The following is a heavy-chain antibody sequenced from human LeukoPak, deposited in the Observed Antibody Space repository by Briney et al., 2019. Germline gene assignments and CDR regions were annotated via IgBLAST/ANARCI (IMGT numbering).Heavy chain of an antibody. CDR3: ARENQGGHFDY. V-gene: IGHV3-21*01. J-gene: IGHJ4*02. Sequence: GGSLRLSCAASGFTFSSYSMNWVRQAPGKGLEWVSSISSSSSYIYYADSVKGRFTISRDNAKNSLYLQMNSLRAEDTAVYYCARENQGGHFDYWGQGTLVTVSS. D-gene: IGHD1-14*01. CDR1: GFTFSSYS. CDR2: ISSSSSYI.